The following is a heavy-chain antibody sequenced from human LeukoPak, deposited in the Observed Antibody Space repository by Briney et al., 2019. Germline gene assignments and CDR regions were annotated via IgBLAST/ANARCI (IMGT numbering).Heavy chain of an antibody. J-gene: IGHJ6*03. D-gene: IGHD1-26*01. Sequence: PGGSLRLSCAASGFTFSSYEMNWVRQAPGKGLEWVSYISSSGSTIYYADSVKGRFTISRDNAKNSLYLQMNSLRAEDTALYYCARSLGAPSYCYYYMDVWGKGTTVTVSS. CDR1: GFTFSSYE. CDR2: ISSSGSTI. CDR3: ARSLGAPSYCYYYMDV. V-gene: IGHV3-48*03.